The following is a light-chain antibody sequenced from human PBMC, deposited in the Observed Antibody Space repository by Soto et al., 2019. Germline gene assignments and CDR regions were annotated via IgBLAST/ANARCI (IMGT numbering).Light chain of an antibody. CDR2: KAS. J-gene: IGKJ1*01. Sequence: DIQMTQSRSSLSASVGDRVTITCRASQSISNWLAWYQQKPGKAPKLLIYKASSLESGVPSRFSGSGSGTEFTLTISSLQPDDFATYYCQQYNSFPTFGQGTKGEIK. CDR1: QSISNW. CDR3: QQYNSFPT. V-gene: IGKV1-5*03.